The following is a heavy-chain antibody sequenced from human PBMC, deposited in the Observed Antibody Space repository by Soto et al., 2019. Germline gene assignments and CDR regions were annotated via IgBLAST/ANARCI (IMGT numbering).Heavy chain of an antibody. J-gene: IGHJ4*02. V-gene: IGHV1-58*01. D-gene: IGHD3-3*01. CDR2: IVVGSGNT. CDR3: AADSRTATYFDFWSGSAFDS. Sequence: SVKGSCKASGFTFTTSAVQWVRQARGQRLEWIGWIVVGSGNTNYAQKFQERVTITRDMSTSTAYMELSSLRSEDTAVYYCAADSRTATYFDFWSGSAFDSWGQGTLVTVSS. CDR1: GFTFTTSA.